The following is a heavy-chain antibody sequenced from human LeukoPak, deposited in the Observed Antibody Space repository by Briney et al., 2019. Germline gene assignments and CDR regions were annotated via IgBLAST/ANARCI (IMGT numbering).Heavy chain of an antibody. D-gene: IGHD5-24*01. CDR3: ARAVEMATIKDAFYI. CDR2: INPNSGGT. V-gene: IGHV1-2*02. Sequence: ASVKVSCKASGYTFTGYYMHWVRQAPGQGLEWMGWINPNSGGTNYAQKFQGRVTMTRDTSISTAYMELSVLRSEDTALYYCARAVEMATIKDAFYIWGQGTMVTVSS. J-gene: IGHJ3*02. CDR1: GYTFTGYY.